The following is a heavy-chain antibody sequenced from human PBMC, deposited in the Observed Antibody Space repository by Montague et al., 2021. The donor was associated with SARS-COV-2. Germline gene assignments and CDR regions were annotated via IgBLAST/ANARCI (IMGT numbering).Heavy chain of an antibody. CDR1: GGSINSYY. D-gene: IGHD6-19*01. CDR3: AGRPTPSYSSGWYLFYYAMDV. Sequence: SETLSLTCAVSGGSINSYYWSWIRQPPGKGLEWIGYIYYSGSTIYNPSPKSRVTISIDTSKNQFSLKLSSVTAADTAVYYCAGRPTPSYSSGWYLFYYAMDVWGQGTTVTVSS. CDR2: IYYSGST. V-gene: IGHV4-59*01. J-gene: IGHJ6*02.